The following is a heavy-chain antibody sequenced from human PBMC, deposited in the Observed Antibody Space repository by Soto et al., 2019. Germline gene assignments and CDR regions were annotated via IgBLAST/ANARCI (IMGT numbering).Heavy chain of an antibody. CDR2: MNPNSGNT. J-gene: IGHJ6*03. CDR1: GYSFTSYE. Sequence: QVQLVQSGAEVKKPGASVKVSCKASGYSFTSYEIYWVRQATGQGLEWMGWMNPNSGNTGYSQKLQGRVTMTRNTSISTAYMELTSLRSEDTAVYYCARGPGLVYYYYYYMGVWGKGTTVTVSS. V-gene: IGHV1-8*01. D-gene: IGHD6-6*01. CDR3: ARGPGLVYYYYYYMGV.